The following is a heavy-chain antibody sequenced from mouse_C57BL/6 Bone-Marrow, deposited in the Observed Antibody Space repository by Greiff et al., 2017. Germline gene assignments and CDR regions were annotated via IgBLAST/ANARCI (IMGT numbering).Heavy chain of an antibody. J-gene: IGHJ2*01. CDR1: GYTFTDYN. D-gene: IGHD1-1*01. Sequence: EVKLQESGPELVKPGASVKIPCKASGYTFTDYNMDWVKQSHGKSLEWIGDINPNNGGTIYNQKFKGKATLTVVKSSSTAYMELRSLTSEDTAVYYCARSNYCGSSRHFDYWGQGTTLTVSS. CDR2: INPNNGGT. CDR3: ARSNYCGSSRHFDY. V-gene: IGHV1-18*01.